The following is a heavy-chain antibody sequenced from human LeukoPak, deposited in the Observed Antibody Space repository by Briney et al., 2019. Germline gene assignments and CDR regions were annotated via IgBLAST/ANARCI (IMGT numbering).Heavy chain of an antibody. V-gene: IGHV3-23*01. Sequence: GGSLRLSCAVSGITLSNYGMSWVRQAPGKGLEWVAGISGSGGSTNYADSVKGRFTISRDNRKNTLYLQMNSLRVEDTAVYFCAKRGVVIRVILVGFHKEAYYFASWGQGALVTVSS. CDR3: AKRGVVIRVILVGFHKEAYYFAS. D-gene: IGHD3-22*01. CDR2: ISGSGGST. J-gene: IGHJ4*02. CDR1: GITLSNYG.